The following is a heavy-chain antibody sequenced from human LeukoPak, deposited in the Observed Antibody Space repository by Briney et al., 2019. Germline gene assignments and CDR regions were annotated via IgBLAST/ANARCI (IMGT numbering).Heavy chain of an antibody. V-gene: IGHV4-59*08. D-gene: IGHD2-2*01. CDR3: ARTLWYCSSTSCYPIDAAYYFDN. CDR2: IYYSGST. Sequence: SETLSLTCTVSGGSISGYYWSWIRQPPGKGLEWIGYIYYSGSTNYNPSLKSRLTISVDTSKNQFSLKLSSVTAADTAVYYCARTLWYCSSTSCYPIDAAYYFDNWGQGTLVTVSS. CDR1: GGSISGYY. J-gene: IGHJ4*02.